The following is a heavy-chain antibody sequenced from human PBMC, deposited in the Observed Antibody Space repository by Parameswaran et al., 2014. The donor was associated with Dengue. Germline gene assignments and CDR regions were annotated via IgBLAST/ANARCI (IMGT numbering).Heavy chain of an antibody. D-gene: IGHD3-9*01. V-gene: IGHV3-23*01. J-gene: IGHJ4*02. Sequence: VRQAPGKGLEWVSAISGSGGSTYYADSVKGRFTISRDNSKNTLYLQMNSLRAEDTAVYYCAKGDDIRWPRTDYWGQGTLVTVSS. CDR3: AKGDDIRWPRTDY. CDR2: ISGSGGST.